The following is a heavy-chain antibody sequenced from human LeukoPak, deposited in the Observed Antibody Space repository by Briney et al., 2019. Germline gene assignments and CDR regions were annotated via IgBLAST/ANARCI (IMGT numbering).Heavy chain of an antibody. Sequence: SVKVSCKASGGTFSSYAISWVRQAPGQGLEWMGGIIPIFGTANYALKFQGRVTIHADESTSTAYMELSSLRSEDTAVYYCARGLYSSTYGWFDPWGQGTLVTVSS. V-gene: IGHV1-69*13. CDR2: IIPIFGTA. J-gene: IGHJ5*02. CDR1: GGTFSSYA. CDR3: ARGLYSSTYGWFDP. D-gene: IGHD6-13*01.